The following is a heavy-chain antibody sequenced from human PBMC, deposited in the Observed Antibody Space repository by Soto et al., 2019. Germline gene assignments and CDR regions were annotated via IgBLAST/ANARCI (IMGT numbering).Heavy chain of an antibody. J-gene: IGHJ6*03. CDR1: GGSISGYY. CDR3: ARLGYYGSGSYRLGYMDV. Sequence: TSETLSLTCTVSGGSISGYYWSWIRQPPGRGLEWIGYIYYTGSTNYKPSLQSRVAISVDTSKNQFSLRLSSVTAADTAVYYCARLGYYGSGSYRLGYMDVWGKGTTVTVSS. CDR2: IYYTGST. D-gene: IGHD3-10*01. V-gene: IGHV4-59*08.